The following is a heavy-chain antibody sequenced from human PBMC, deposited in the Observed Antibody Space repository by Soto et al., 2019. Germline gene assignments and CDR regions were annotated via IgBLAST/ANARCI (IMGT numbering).Heavy chain of an antibody. J-gene: IGHJ6*02. CDR3: ARAFPPVPAAIGYGMDV. CDR2: IYYSGST. D-gene: IGHD2-2*02. Sequence: XETLSLTCPVAGCSISSYYWSWIRQPPGKGLEWIGYIYYSGSTNYNPSLKSRVTISVDTSKNQFSLKLSSVTAADTAVYYCARAFPPVPAAIGYGMDVWGQGPTVTVSS. CDR1: GCSISSYY. V-gene: IGHV4-59*01.